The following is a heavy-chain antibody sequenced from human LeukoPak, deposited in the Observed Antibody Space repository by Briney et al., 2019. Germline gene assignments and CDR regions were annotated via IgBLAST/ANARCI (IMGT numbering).Heavy chain of an antibody. D-gene: IGHD3-10*01. CDR2: INPASGAT. V-gene: IGHV1-2*02. Sequence: ASVKVSCKASGYTFTDYYIHWVRQAPGQGHEWVAWINPASGATAYLQRFQGRVTVTRDTSITTAYMEVSSLRSDDTAVYYCTRGPNIYGSGRSWFDPWGQGTPVIVSS. CDR3: TRGPNIYGSGRSWFDP. CDR1: GYTFTDYY. J-gene: IGHJ5*02.